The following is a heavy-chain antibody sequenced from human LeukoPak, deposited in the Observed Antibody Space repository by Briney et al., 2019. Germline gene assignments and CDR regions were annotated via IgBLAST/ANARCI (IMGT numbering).Heavy chain of an antibody. V-gene: IGHV4-59*01. Sequence: AETLSLTCTLYGPSISSFYSSWIRHPPGKGREWIGDIYNSGRTNYNPALKSRVTMSVDTPKNQFSLKLTSVTAADTAVYYCASLHAYGSTGSDFDYWGQGTLVTVSS. J-gene: IGHJ4*02. D-gene: IGHD2-15*01. CDR3: ASLHAYGSTGSDFDY. CDR1: GPSISSFY. CDR2: IYNSGRT.